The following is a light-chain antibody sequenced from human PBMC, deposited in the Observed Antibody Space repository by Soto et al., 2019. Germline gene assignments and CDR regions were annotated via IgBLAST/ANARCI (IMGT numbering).Light chain of an antibody. Sequence: ENVLTQSPGTLSLSPGERATLSCRASQSVSSSYLAWYQQKPGLAPRLLIYGASSRATGIPDRFSGSGSGTDFTLTISRLEPEDFAVYYCQQYGSSPRTFGQGTKVEIK. CDR2: GAS. V-gene: IGKV3-20*01. J-gene: IGKJ1*01. CDR1: QSVSSSY. CDR3: QQYGSSPRT.